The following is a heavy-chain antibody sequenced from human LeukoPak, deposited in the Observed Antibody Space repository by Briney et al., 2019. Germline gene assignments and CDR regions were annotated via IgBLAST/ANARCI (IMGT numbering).Heavy chain of an antibody. V-gene: IGHV1-8*01. CDR1: GYSFTSYD. CDR2: MNPNSGNT. J-gene: IGHJ4*02. Sequence: APVKVSCKASGYSFTSYDINWVRQATGQGLEWMGWMNPNSGNTGSAQKFQGRVTMTRNTSISTAYMELSNLRSEDTAVYYCARRVAAGGTCMGYWGQGTLVTVSS. CDR3: ARRVAAGGTCMGY. D-gene: IGHD6-13*01.